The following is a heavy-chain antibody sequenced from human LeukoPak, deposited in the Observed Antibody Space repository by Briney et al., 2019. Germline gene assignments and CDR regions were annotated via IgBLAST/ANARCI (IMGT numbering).Heavy chain of an antibody. CDR3: AREESGGYFDY. Sequence: SVKVSCKASGGTXSSYAISWVRQAPGQGLEWMGRIIPILGIANYAQKFQGRVTMTRDTSTSTVYMELSSLRSEDTAVYYCAREESGGYFDYWGQGTLVTVSS. V-gene: IGHV1-69*04. D-gene: IGHD2-8*02. J-gene: IGHJ4*02. CDR2: IIPILGIA. CDR1: GGTXSSYA.